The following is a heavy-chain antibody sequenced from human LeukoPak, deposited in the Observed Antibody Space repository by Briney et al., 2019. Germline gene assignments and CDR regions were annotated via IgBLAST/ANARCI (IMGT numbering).Heavy chain of an antibody. Sequence: KESGPTLVQPPQTLTLTCFFSGFSLGTRGVGVGWIRQPRGKALGWLSLISLDEDKRYSPSLQSRLTIAKDTSKNQVVLTMTNIDPVDTATYYCAHRLGFGGYVDWGQGTLVTVSS. CDR1: GFSLGTRGVG. CDR3: AHRLGFGGYVD. J-gene: IGHJ4*02. CDR2: ISLDEDK. D-gene: IGHD5-12*01. V-gene: IGHV2-5*02.